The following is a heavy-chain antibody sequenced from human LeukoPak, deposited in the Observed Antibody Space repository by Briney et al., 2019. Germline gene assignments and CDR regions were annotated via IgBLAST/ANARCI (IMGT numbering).Heavy chain of an antibody. CDR2: ISESGGST. Sequence: GSLRLSCAASGFTFRSYAMNWVRQAPGKGLEWVSSISESGGSTYYADSVKGRFTISRDNSQNTLYLQMNSLRAEDTAVYYCAKRATVRTLDYWGQGTLVTVSS. V-gene: IGHV3-23*01. J-gene: IGHJ4*02. D-gene: IGHD1-7*01. CDR1: GFTFRSYA. CDR3: AKRATVRTLDY.